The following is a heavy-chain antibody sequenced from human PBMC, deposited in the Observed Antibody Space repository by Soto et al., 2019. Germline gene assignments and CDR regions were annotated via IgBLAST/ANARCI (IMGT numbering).Heavy chain of an antibody. D-gene: IGHD2-15*01. Sequence: EVQLVESGGGLVQPGGSLRLSCAASGFTFSSYWMHWVRQAAGKRLVWVSRINSDGSSTSYADSVKGRFTISRDNAKNTLYLQMNSLRADDTAVYYCVRTSLVVAAATREDYWGQGTLVTVSS. V-gene: IGHV3-74*01. J-gene: IGHJ4*02. CDR3: VRTSLVVAAATREDY. CDR2: INSDGSST. CDR1: GFTFSSYW.